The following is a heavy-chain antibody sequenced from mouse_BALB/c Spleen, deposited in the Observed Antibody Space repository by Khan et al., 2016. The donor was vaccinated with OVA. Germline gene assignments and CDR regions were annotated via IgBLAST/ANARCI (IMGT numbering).Heavy chain of an antibody. Sequence: EVELVESGPGLVKPSQSLSLTCTVTGYSITSDYAWNWIRHFPGNKLEWMGYISYSGSTSYNPSLKSRISITRDTSKNQFFLQLSSVTTEDTATYYGARSRGYDYDAGFAFWGQGTLVTVSA. V-gene: IGHV3-2*02. D-gene: IGHD2-4*01. J-gene: IGHJ3*01. CDR3: ARSRGYDYDAGFAF. CDR2: ISYSGST. CDR1: GYSITSDYA.